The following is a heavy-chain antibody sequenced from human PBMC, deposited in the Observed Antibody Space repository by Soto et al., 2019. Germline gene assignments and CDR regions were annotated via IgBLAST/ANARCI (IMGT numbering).Heavy chain of an antibody. D-gene: IGHD5-18*01. CDR2: IWHDGSKK. CDR3: ARDLDTALGYYYYYGMDV. CDR1: GFTLSTYV. Sequence: GGSLRLSCAASGFTLSTYVMHWVRQAPGKGLEWVADIWHDGSKKYYADSVKGRFTISRDNSKNMLYLQMNSLRVEDTAVYYCARDLDTALGYYYYYGMDVWGQGTTVTVSS. J-gene: IGHJ6*02. V-gene: IGHV3-33*01.